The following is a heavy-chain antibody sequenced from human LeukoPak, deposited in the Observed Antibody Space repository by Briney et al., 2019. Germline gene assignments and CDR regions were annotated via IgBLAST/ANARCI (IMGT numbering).Heavy chain of an antibody. CDR2: INPSGGST. V-gene: IGHV1-46*01. D-gene: IGHD3-10*01. CDR3: ARDRSGKQATEY. CDR1: VYTFTSYY. J-gene: IGHJ4*02. Sequence: ASVKVSCKASVYTFTSYYMHWVRQAPGQGLEWMGIINPSGGSTSYAQKFQGRVTMTRDTSTSTVYMELSSLRSEDTAVYYCARDRSGKQATEYWGQGTLVTVSS.